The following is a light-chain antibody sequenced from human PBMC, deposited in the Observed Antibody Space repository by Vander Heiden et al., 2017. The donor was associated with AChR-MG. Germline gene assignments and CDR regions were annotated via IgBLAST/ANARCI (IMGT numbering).Light chain of an antibody. Sequence: DIVLTQSPATLSVSPGERATLSCRASQNITSSLAWYQQRPGQAPSLLIYGTSARATGVPARFSGSGSGTEFTLSISSLQSEDFAVYYCQQYDDWPPITFGGGTKVEIK. CDR1: QNITSS. V-gene: IGKV3-15*01. J-gene: IGKJ4*01. CDR3: QQYDDWPPIT. CDR2: GTS.